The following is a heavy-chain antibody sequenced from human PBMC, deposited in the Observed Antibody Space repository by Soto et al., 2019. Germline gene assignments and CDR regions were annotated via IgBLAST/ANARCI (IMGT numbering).Heavy chain of an antibody. V-gene: IGHV3-30*18. Sequence: QVQLVESGGGVVQPGRSLRLSCAASGFTFSSYGMHWVRQAPGKGLEWVAVISYDGSNKYYADSVKGRFTISRDNSKNTLYLQMNSLRAEDTAVYYCAKDYYGSGYLYYYYYGMDVWGQGTAVTVSS. D-gene: IGHD3-3*01. CDR1: GFTFSSYG. CDR3: AKDYYGSGYLYYYYYGMDV. J-gene: IGHJ6*02. CDR2: ISYDGSNK.